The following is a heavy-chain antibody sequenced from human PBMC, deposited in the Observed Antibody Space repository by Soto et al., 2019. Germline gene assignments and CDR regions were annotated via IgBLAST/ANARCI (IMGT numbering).Heavy chain of an antibody. CDR3: ARDSSGRHDY. J-gene: IGHJ4*02. Sequence: WTWIWQPPGKGLEWIGYIYQSGTTNYNASLKSRVTISIDTSKNQFFLKLNSVTAADTAVYYCARDSSGRHDYWGQGTLVTVSS. D-gene: IGHD3-22*01. V-gene: IGHV4-59*01. CDR2: IYQSGTT.